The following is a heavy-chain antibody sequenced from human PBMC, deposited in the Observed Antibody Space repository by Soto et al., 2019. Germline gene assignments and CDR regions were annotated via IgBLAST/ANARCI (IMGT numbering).Heavy chain of an antibody. CDR1: GFTVSSNY. CDR3: ARAVRSGSYPYYYYGMDV. D-gene: IGHD3-10*01. CDR2: IYTDGST. J-gene: IGHJ6*02. Sequence: GGSLRLSCAASGFTVSSNYMSWVRQAPGKGLEWVSVIYTDGSTYYADSVKGRFTLSRDDSKNTLYLQINSLRVEDTAVYYCARAVRSGSYPYYYYGMDVWGQGTTVTVS. V-gene: IGHV3-66*01.